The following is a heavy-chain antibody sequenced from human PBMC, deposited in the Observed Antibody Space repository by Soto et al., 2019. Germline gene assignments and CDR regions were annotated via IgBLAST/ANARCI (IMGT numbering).Heavy chain of an antibody. CDR1: GCTFSSYA. CDR2: ISGSGGST. Sequence: GGSLRLSCAASGCTFSSYAMSWVRQATGKGLEWVSAISGSGGSTYYADSVKGRFTISRDNSKNTLYLQMNSLRAEDTAVYYCAKSLTGTTLAFDIWGQGTMVTVSS. V-gene: IGHV3-23*01. J-gene: IGHJ3*02. D-gene: IGHD1-1*01. CDR3: AKSLTGTTLAFDI.